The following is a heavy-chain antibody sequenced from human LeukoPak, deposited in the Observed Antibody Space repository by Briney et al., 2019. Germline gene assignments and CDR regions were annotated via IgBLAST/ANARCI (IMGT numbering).Heavy chain of an antibody. Sequence: PGGSLRLSCAVSGFTLTSYGMHWVRQAPGKGLEWVAVISYDGTNKYYADSVKGRFTISRDNSKNTLYLQMDSLRSEDTAVYYCARGAVVPADGYYYYGMDVWGQGTTVTVSS. CDR2: ISYDGTNK. J-gene: IGHJ6*02. V-gene: IGHV3-30*03. CDR1: GFTLTSYG. D-gene: IGHD2-2*01. CDR3: ARGAVVPADGYYYYGMDV.